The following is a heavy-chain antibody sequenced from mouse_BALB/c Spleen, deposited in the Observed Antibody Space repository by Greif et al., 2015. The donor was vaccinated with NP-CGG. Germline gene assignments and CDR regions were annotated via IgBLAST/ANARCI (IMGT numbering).Heavy chain of an antibody. CDR3: ARDRGYYGSSYHYAMDY. CDR2: ISDGGSYT. Sequence: EVKLQESGGGLVKPGGSLKLSCAASGFTFSDYYMYWVRQTPEKRLEWVATISDGGSYTYYPDSVKGRFTISRDNAKNNLYLQMSSLKAEDTAMYYCARDRGYYGSSYHYAMDYWGQGTSVTVSS. D-gene: IGHD1-1*01. V-gene: IGHV5-4*02. CDR1: GFTFSDYY. J-gene: IGHJ4*01.